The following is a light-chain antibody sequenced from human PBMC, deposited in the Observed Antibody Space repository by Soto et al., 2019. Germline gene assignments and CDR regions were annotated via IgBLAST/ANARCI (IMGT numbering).Light chain of an antibody. J-gene: IGKJ1*01. V-gene: IGKV1-5*01. CDR1: QSISTW. Sequence: DIQMTQSPSTLSASVGDRVTITCRATQSISTWLAWYQQKPGRAPKLLIYDASILESGVPSRFSGSGSGTEFTLTISSLQPDEFATYYCQQFNNYFTFGQGTKVEIK. CDR3: QQFNNYFT. CDR2: DAS.